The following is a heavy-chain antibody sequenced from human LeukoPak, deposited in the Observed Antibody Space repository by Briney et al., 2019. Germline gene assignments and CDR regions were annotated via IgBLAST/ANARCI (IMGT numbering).Heavy chain of an antibody. CDR2: ISTTGGTT. CDR3: AKNGDRGAYCSGGTCYPYYYYYMDV. Sequence: GGSLRLSCAASGLTFSSYGMNWVRQAPGRGLECVSAISTTGGTTYYADSVRGRFTISRDNSRNTLYLQMNSLRAEDTAIYYCAKNGDRGAYCSGGTCYPYYYYYMDVWGKGTTVTISS. J-gene: IGHJ6*03. CDR1: GLTFSSYG. V-gene: IGHV3-23*01. D-gene: IGHD2-15*01.